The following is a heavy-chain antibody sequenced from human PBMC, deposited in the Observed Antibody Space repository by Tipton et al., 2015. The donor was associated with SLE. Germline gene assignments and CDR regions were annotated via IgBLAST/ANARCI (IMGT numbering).Heavy chain of an antibody. CDR2: IYTSGST. J-gene: IGHJ1*01. CDR1: GDSINNHF. D-gene: IGHD3-16*01. Sequence: GLVKPSETLSLMCTVSGDSINNHFWSWIRQPPGKRLEWIGYIYTSGSTNYNPSLKSRVTISVDTSKNQFSLKLSSVTAADTAAYYCAGGGVAEYFQHWGQGTLVTVSS. V-gene: IGHV4-4*09. CDR3: AGGGVAEYFQH.